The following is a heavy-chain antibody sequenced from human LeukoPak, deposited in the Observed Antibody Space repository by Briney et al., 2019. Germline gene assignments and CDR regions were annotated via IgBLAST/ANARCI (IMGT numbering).Heavy chain of an antibody. V-gene: IGHV3-30*02. CDR2: IRYDGSNK. J-gene: IGHJ4*02. CDR1: GFTFSSYG. Sequence: SGGSLRLSCAASGFTFSSYGMHWVRQAPGKGLEWVAFIRYDGSNKYYADSVKGRFTISRDNSKNTLYLQMNSLRAEDTAVYYCAKDLYSSSWYPFDYWGQGTLVTVSS. CDR3: AKDLYSSSWYPFDY. D-gene: IGHD6-13*01.